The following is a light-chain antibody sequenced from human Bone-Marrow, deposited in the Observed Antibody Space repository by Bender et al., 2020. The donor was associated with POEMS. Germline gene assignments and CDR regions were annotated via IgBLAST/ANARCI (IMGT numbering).Light chain of an antibody. Sequence: QSALTQPRSVSGSPGQSVTISCSGSSSDIGTHVSVSWFQQHPGRAPRLINYDVTNRPSGVSDRFTGSKSGNTASLTISGLQAEDEADYYCSSYSSINTVVFGGGTKVTVL. V-gene: IGLV2-14*03. CDR3: SSYSSINTVV. J-gene: IGLJ3*02. CDR2: DVT. CDR1: SSDIGTHVS.